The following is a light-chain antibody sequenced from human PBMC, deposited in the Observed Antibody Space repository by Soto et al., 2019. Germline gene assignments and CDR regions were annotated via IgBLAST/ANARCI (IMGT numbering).Light chain of an antibody. V-gene: IGKV1-39*01. J-gene: IGKJ1*01. CDR1: QSISSF. Sequence: DIQMTQSPSTLSASVGDRVTITCRASQSISSFLNWYQQKPGKAPKLLIYAASSLQSGVPSRFSGSGSGTEFTLTISSLQSEDFAVYYCQQYHDWPRTFGQGTKVDIK. CDR2: AAS. CDR3: QQYHDWPRT.